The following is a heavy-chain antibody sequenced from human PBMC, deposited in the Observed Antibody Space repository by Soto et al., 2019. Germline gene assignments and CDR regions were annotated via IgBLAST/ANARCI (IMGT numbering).Heavy chain of an antibody. CDR1: GFTFSSYG. J-gene: IGHJ4*02. CDR2: IWYDGSNK. CDR3: ARDQDYYFDY. D-gene: IGHD3-10*01. V-gene: IGHV3-33*01. Sequence: QVQLVESGGGVVQPGRSLRLSCAASGFTFSSYGMHWVRQAPGKGLEWVAAIWYDGSNKYYADSVKGRFSISRDNSKNTVYLQMNSLRGEDTAVYYCARDQDYYFDYWGQGTLVTVSS.